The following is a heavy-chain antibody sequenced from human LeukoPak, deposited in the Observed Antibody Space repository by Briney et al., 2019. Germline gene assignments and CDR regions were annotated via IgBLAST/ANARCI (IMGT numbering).Heavy chain of an antibody. CDR2: IRYDGSNK. Sequence: PGESLRLSCAASGFSFSSYGMHWVRQAPGKGLEWVAFIRYDGSNKYYADSVKGRFTISRDNSKNTLYLQMNSLRAEDTAVYYCAKGTGTTLEYYFDYWGQGTLVTVSS. CDR3: AKGTGTTLEYYFDY. J-gene: IGHJ4*02. D-gene: IGHD1-1*01. V-gene: IGHV3-30*02. CDR1: GFSFSSYG.